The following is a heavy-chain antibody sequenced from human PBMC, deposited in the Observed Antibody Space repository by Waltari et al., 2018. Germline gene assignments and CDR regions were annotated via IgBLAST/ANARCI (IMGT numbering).Heavy chain of an antibody. D-gene: IGHD3-16*02. CDR3: ARQYYDYIWGSYRSLYFDY. J-gene: IGHJ4*02. CDR2: IYHSGST. CDR1: GYSISSGDY. V-gene: IGHV4-38-2*01. Sequence: QVQLQESGPGLVKPSETLSLTCAVSGYSISSGDYWGWIRQPPGKGLEWIGTIYHSGSTYYNPSLKSRVTISVDTSKNHFSLRLTSVTAADTALYYCARQYYDYIWGSYRSLYFDYWGQGTLVTVSS.